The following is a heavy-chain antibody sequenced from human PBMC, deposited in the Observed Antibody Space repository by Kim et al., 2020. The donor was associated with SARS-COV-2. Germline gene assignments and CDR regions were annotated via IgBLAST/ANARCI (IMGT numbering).Heavy chain of an antibody. CDR3: ARQITGAGAGTTPFDH. V-gene: IGHV4-39*01. Sequence: SETLSLTCTVSGGSISSSSYYWGWIRQPPGKGLEWIGSIYYSGSTYSNPSLKSRVTISVDTSKNQFSLKLSSVTAADAAVYYCARQITGAGAGTTPFDHWGQETRDSVSS. J-gene: IGHJ4*02. CDR2: IYYSGST. D-gene: IGHD1-1*01. CDR1: GGSISSSSYY.